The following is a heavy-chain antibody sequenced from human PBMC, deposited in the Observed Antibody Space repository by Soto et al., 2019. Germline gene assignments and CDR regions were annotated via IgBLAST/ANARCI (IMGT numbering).Heavy chain of an antibody. J-gene: IGHJ3*02. CDR1: GGSISSYY. CDR2: IYYSGST. V-gene: IGHV4-59*08. Sequence: PSETLSLTCTVSGGSISSYYWSWIRQPPGKGLEWIGYIYYSGSTNYNPSLKSRVTISVDTSKNQFSLKLSSVTAADTAVYYCARQERGYYYDSSGYFRAFDIWGQGTMVTVS. D-gene: IGHD3-22*01. CDR3: ARQERGYYYDSSGYFRAFDI.